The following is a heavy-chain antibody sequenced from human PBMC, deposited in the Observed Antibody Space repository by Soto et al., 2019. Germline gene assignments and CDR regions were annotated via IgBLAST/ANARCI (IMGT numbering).Heavy chain of an antibody. Sequence: SETLSLTCTVSGGSISSYYWSWIRQPPGKGLEWIGYIYYSGSTNYNPSLKSRVTISVDTSKNQFSLKLSSVTAADTAVYYCARASICIAVAGRDHTVIDYRGQGTLVTVSS. D-gene: IGHD6-19*01. CDR3: ARASICIAVAGRDHTVIDY. J-gene: IGHJ4*02. CDR1: GGSISSYY. CDR2: IYYSGST. V-gene: IGHV4-59*01.